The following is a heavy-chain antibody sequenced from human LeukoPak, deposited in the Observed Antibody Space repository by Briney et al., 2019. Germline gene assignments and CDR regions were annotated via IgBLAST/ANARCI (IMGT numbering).Heavy chain of an antibody. CDR3: ASYCSSTSCYTGDY. CDR2: ISSSSSYI. J-gene: IGHJ4*02. CDR1: GFTFSSYS. Sequence: PGGSLRLSCAASGFTFSSYSMNWVRQAPGKGLEWVSSISSSSSYIYYADSVKGRFTISRDNAKNSLYLQMNSLRAEDTAVYYCASYCSSTSCYTGDYWGQGTLVTVSS. V-gene: IGHV3-21*01. D-gene: IGHD2-2*02.